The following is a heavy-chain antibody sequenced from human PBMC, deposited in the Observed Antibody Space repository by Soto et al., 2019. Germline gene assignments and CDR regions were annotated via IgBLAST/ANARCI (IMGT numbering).Heavy chain of an antibody. CDR2: IRFDGSNI. Sequence: QVQLVESGGGVVQPGRSLRLSCAASGIIFKGFGMHWVRQAPGKGLEWVAVIRFDGSNIYNADSVKGRFTISRDNSKNTLYLQMDSLRAEDTAVYYCARDGVGGTVFFGYLDYWGQGALVTVSS. CDR3: ARDGVGGTVFFGYLDY. D-gene: IGHD3-3*01. V-gene: IGHV3-33*01. J-gene: IGHJ4*02. CDR1: GIIFKGFG.